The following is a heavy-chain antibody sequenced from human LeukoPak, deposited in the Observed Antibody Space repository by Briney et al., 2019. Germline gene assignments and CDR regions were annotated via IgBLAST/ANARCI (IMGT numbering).Heavy chain of an antibody. Sequence: SETLSLTCTVSGGSISSYYWSWIRQPPGKGLEWIGYIYYSGSTNYNPSLKSRVTISVDTSKNQFPLKLCSVTAADTAVYYCARGILLHYYYYYMDVWGKGTTVTVSS. CDR2: IYYSGST. J-gene: IGHJ6*03. CDR1: GGSISSYY. V-gene: IGHV4-59*01. CDR3: ARGILLHYYYYYMDV. D-gene: IGHD2-15*01.